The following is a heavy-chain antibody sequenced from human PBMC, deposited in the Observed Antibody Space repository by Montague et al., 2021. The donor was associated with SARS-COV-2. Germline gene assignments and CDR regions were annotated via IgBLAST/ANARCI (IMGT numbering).Heavy chain of an antibody. Sequence: SETLSLTCAVYGASFSGYHWTWIRQSPGKGLEWIGEINHSGSTNYNPSLKSRVTISVDTSKNQFSLKLSSVTAADTAVYYCARGGRQWLVIDPRYYFDYWGQGTLVTVSS. D-gene: IGHD6-19*01. CDR1: GASFSGYH. CDR3: ARGGRQWLVIDPRYYFDY. J-gene: IGHJ4*01. CDR2: INHSGST. V-gene: IGHV4-34*01.